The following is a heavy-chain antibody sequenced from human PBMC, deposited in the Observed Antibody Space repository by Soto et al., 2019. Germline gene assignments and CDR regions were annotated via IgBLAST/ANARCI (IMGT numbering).Heavy chain of an antibody. CDR1: GGSISSSSYY. J-gene: IGHJ4*02. CDR2: IYYGGST. D-gene: IGHD3-10*01. CDR3: SRHYGSGSYLGY. V-gene: IGHV4-39*01. Sequence: PSETLSLTCTVSGGSISSSSYYWGWIRQPPGKGLEWIGSIYYGGSTYYNPSLKSRVTISVDTSKNQFSLKLSSVTAADTAVYYCSRHYGSGSYLGYCGQGTLVTVSS.